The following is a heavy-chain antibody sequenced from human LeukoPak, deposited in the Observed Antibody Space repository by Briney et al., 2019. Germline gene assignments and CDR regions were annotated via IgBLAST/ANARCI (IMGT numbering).Heavy chain of an antibody. D-gene: IGHD5-24*01. CDR1: GGSISSGGYY. CDR3: ARVEDGYNYAFDI. Sequence: SQTLSLTCTVSGGSISSGGYYWSWLRQPPGKGLEWIGYIYHSGSTYYNPSLKSRVTISVDRSKNQFSLKLSSVTAADTAVYYCARVEDGYNYAFDIWGQGTMVTVSS. V-gene: IGHV4-30-2*01. J-gene: IGHJ3*02. CDR2: IYHSGST.